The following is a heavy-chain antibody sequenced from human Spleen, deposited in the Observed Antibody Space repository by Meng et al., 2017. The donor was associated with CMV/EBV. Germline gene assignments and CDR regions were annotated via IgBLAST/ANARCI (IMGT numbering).Heavy chain of an antibody. Sequence: GGSLRLSCAASGFTFSNYAMSWVRQAPGKGLEWVSAISGVGGSTYYADSVKGRFTISRDNSKNTLYLQMNSLKTEDTAVYYCTTGPTYYYDSSGYFPSRDYWGQGTLVTSPQ. J-gene: IGHJ4*02. D-gene: IGHD3-22*01. CDR2: ISGVGGST. V-gene: IGHV3-23*01. CDR1: GFTFSNYA. CDR3: TTGPTYYYDSSGYFPSRDY.